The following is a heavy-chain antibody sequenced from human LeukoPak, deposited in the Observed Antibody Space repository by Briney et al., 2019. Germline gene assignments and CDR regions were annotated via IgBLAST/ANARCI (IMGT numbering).Heavy chain of an antibody. CDR2: IWYDGSNK. V-gene: IGHV3-33*01. CDR1: GFTFRSYG. Sequence: GGSLRLSCAASGFTFRSYGMHWVRQAPGKGLEWVAVIWYDGSNKYYADSVKGRFTISRDNAKNSLYLQMNSLRAEDTAVYYCASEIVVVPAATDWIDYWGQGTLVTVSS. J-gene: IGHJ4*02. CDR3: ASEIVVVPAATDWIDY. D-gene: IGHD2-2*01.